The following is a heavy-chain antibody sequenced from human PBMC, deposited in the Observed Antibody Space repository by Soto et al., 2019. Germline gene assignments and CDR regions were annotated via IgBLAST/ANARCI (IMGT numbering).Heavy chain of an antibody. D-gene: IGHD6-19*01. J-gene: IGHJ4*02. Sequence: GGSLRLSCAASGFTFDDYAMHWVRQAPGKGLEWVSGISWNSGSIGYADSVKGRFTISRDNAKNSLYLQMNSLRAEDTALYYCAKVSGWPDADAFDYWGQGTLVTVSS. CDR1: GFTFDDYA. V-gene: IGHV3-9*01. CDR2: ISWNSGSI. CDR3: AKVSGWPDADAFDY.